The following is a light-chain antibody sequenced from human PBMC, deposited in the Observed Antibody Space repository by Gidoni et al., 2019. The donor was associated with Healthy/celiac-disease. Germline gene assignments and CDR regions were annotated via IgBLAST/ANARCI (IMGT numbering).Light chain of an antibody. CDR1: QGISSY. Sequence: DVQFTQSPSFLSSSVGDRVTITCRASQGISSYLAWYQQKPGQAPKLLIYAASTLQSGVPSRFSGSGSGTEFTLTISSLQPEDFATYYCQQLNNYPRTFGQGTKLEIK. CDR2: AAS. CDR3: QQLNNYPRT. V-gene: IGKV1-9*01. J-gene: IGKJ2*01.